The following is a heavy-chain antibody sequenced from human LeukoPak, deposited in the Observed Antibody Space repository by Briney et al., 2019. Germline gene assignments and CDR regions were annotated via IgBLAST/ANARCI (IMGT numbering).Heavy chain of an antibody. CDR1: GFTFSSYA. V-gene: IGHV3-30*04. CDR3: ARGSTTYYYYYGMDV. Sequence: GRPLRLSCAASGFTFSSYAMHWVREAPGKGLEWVSVISYDGSNKYYADSVKGGFTISRDNSKNTLYLQKNSLRAEDTAVYYCARGSTTYYYYYGMDVWGQGTTVTVS. CDR2: ISYDGSNK. J-gene: IGHJ6*02. D-gene: IGHD2-2*01.